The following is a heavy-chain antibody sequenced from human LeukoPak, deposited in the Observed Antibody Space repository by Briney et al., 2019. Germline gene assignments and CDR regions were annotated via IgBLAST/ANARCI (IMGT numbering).Heavy chain of an antibody. CDR3: ARELLGTPRGADYFDY. Sequence: ASVKVSCKASGYTFTGYYMHWVRQAPGQGLEWMGWINPNSGGTNYAQKFQGRVTMTRDTSISTAYMELSRLRSDDTAVYYCARELLGTPRGADYFDYWGQGTLVTVSS. V-gene: IGHV1-2*02. CDR2: INPNSGGT. CDR1: GYTFTGYY. J-gene: IGHJ4*02. D-gene: IGHD1-26*01.